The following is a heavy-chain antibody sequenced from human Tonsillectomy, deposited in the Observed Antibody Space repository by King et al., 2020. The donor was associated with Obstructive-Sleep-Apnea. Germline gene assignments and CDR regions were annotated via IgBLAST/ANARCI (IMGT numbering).Heavy chain of an antibody. Sequence: VQLVESGGGLVQPGGSLRLSCAASGFTFSNYWMTLVRQAPGKGLEWVANIKQDGSEKYYVDSVKGRFTFSRDNAKNSLYLQMNSLRAEATAGYYCAKDKGGSLDYWGQGTLVTVSS. CDR1: GFTFSNYW. CDR2: IKQDGSEK. V-gene: IGHV3-7*01. J-gene: IGHJ4*02. CDR3: AKDKGGSLDY. D-gene: IGHD3-16*01.